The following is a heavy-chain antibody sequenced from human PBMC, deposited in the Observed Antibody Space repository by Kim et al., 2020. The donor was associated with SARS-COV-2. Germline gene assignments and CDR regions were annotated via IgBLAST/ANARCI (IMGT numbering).Heavy chain of an antibody. CDR1: GFTFINHW. V-gene: IGHV3-74*01. CDR3: AKDYWGVATIDY. CDR2: INTDGYTT. D-gene: IGHD5-12*01. Sequence: GGSLRLSCAASGFTFINHWMHWVRQAPGKGLVWVSRINTDGYTTNYADSVKGRFTISRDNAKNTLYLEMNSLRAEDTAVYYCAKDYWGVATIDYWGQGTLVTVS. J-gene: IGHJ4*02.